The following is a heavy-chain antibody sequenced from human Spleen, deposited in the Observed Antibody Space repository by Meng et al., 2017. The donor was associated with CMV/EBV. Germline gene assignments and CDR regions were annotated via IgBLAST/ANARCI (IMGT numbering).Heavy chain of an antibody. D-gene: IGHD2-2*02. J-gene: IGHJ4*02. V-gene: IGHV1-69*05. Sequence: SVQVSCKASGGSFSSYAISWVRQAPGQGLEWMGGIIPIFGTANYAQKLQGRVTITTDESRITAYMELSSLRSEDTAIYYCASVGFCSGTTCYTGDYSSRRHFEHWGQGTLVTVSS. CDR1: GGSFSSYA. CDR2: IIPIFGTA. CDR3: ASVGFCSGTTCYTGDYSSRRHFEH.